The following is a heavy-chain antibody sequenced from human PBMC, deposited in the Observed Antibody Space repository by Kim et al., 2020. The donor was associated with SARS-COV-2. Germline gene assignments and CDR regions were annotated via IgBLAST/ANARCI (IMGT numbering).Heavy chain of an antibody. V-gene: IGHV3-9*01. J-gene: IGHJ4*02. D-gene: IGHD5-18*01. CDR3: TKRQTTGHNYGAFDY. Sequence: DSVKGRFTISRDTAKNSLYLQMNSLRAEDTALYYCTKRQTTGHNYGAFDYWGQGTLVTVSS.